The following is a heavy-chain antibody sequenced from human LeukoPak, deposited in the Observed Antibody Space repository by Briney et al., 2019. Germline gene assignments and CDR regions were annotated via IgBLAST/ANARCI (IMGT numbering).Heavy chain of an antibody. Sequence: PSETLSLTCALYGGSFSGYYWSWIRQPPGKGLEWIGEINHSGSTNYNPSLKSRVTISVDTSKNQFSLKLSSVTAADTAVYYCARGAVAAPVDYWGQGTLVTVSS. J-gene: IGHJ4*02. CDR2: INHSGST. V-gene: IGHV4-34*01. CDR3: ARGAVAAPVDY. D-gene: IGHD2-15*01. CDR1: GGSFSGYY.